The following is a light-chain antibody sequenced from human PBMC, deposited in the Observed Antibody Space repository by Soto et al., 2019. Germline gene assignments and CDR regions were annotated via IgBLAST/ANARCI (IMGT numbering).Light chain of an antibody. CDR2: EVS. V-gene: IGLV2-23*02. Sequence: QSALTQPASVSGSPGQSITISCTGTSSDVGSYNLVSWYQQHPGKAPKLMIYEVSKRPSGVSNRFSGSKSGNTASLTISGLQAEDEADYYCCSYAVRRTGYVFGTGTKVTVL. CDR3: CSYAVRRTGYV. J-gene: IGLJ1*01. CDR1: SSDVGSYNL.